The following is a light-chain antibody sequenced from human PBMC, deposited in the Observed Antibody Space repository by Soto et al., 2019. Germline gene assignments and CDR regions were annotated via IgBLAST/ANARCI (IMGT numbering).Light chain of an antibody. V-gene: IGKV3-11*01. CDR1: QSVSIY. CDR3: QQRSNWPPT. CDR2: DAS. J-gene: IGKJ4*01. Sequence: EIVLTQSPATLSLSPGEIATISCWASQSVSIYLAWYQQKPGQAPRLLIYDASNRATGIPARFSGSGSGTDFTLTISSLEPEDFAVYYCQQRSNWPPTFGGGTKVEIK.